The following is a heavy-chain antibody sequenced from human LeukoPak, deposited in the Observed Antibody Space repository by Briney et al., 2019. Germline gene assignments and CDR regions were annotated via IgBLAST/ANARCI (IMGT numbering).Heavy chain of an antibody. J-gene: IGHJ6*02. Sequence: ASVKVSCKASGYTFTSYYIHWVRQAPGQGLEWMGIINPSGGTTGYAQKFQGRVTTTRDTSISTAYMELSSLRSDDTAVYYCARDVSSVATAAPGHWGVDVWGQGTTVTVSS. CDR2: INPSGGTT. CDR1: GYTFTSYY. CDR3: ARDVSSVATAAPGHWGVDV. D-gene: IGHD6-13*01. V-gene: IGHV1-46*01.